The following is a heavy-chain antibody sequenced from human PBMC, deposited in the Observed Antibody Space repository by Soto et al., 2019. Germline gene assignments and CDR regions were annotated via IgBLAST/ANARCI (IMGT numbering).Heavy chain of an antibody. J-gene: IGHJ5*02. CDR2: IWYDGSNK. D-gene: IGHD2-21*01. Sequence: GGSLRLSCAASGFTFSSYGMHWVRQAPGKGLEWVAVIWYDGSNKYYADSVKGRFTISRDNSKNTLYLQMNSLRAEDTAVYYCASHAYCGGDCYSTWFDPWGQGTLVTVSS. CDR3: ASHAYCGGDCYSTWFDP. V-gene: IGHV3-33*01. CDR1: GFTFSSYG.